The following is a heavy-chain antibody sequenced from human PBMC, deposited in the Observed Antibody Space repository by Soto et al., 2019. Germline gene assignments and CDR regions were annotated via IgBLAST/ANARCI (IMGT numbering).Heavy chain of an antibody. D-gene: IGHD4-4*01. J-gene: IGHJ5*02. CDR2: ISGSGGST. CDR1: GFTFSSYA. V-gene: IGHV3-23*01. CDR3: AKDRDDYSNYVSWFDP. Sequence: GGSLRLSCAASGFTFSSYAMSWVRQAPGKGLEWVSAISGSGGSTYYADSVKGRFTISRDNSKNTLYLQMNSLRAEDTAVYYCAKDRDDYSNYVSWFDPWGQGTLVTVSS.